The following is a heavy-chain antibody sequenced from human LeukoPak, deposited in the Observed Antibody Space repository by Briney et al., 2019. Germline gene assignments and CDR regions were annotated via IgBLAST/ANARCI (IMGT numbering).Heavy chain of an antibody. V-gene: IGHV4-34*01. CDR2: INHSGST. CDR3: ARTPGSSGWYLRIFDY. Sequence: PSETLSLTCAVYGGSFSGYYWSWIRQPPGKGLEWIGEINHSGSTNYNPSLKSRVTISVDASKNQFSLKLSSVTAADTAVYYCARTPGSSGWYLRIFDYWGQGTLVTVSS. J-gene: IGHJ4*02. CDR1: GGSFSGYY. D-gene: IGHD6-19*01.